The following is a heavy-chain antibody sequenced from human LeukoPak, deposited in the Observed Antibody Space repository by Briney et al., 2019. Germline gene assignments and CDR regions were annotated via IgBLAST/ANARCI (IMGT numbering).Heavy chain of an antibody. V-gene: IGHV4-59*12. Sequence: PSETLSLTCTVSGGSIRSYYWTWVRQPPGKGLEWIGYIYYSGSTNYNPSLKSRATILVDTSKNHFSLKLGSVTAADTAVYYCARGRVLRSYLTWRGDFFDYWGQGTLVTVSS. D-gene: IGHD3-3*01. J-gene: IGHJ4*02. CDR2: IYYSGST. CDR1: GGSIRSYY. CDR3: ARGRVLRSYLTWRGDFFDY.